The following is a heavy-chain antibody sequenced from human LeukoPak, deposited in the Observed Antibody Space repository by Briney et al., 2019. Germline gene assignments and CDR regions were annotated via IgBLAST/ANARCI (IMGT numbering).Heavy chain of an antibody. CDR3: ARATTDYDILTGYLNWFDP. Sequence: SETLSLTCAVYGGSFSGYYWSWIRQPPGKGLEWIGEINHSGSTNYNPSLKSRVTISVDTSQNQFSLKLSSVTAADTAVYYCARATTDYDILTGYLNWFDPWGQGTLVAVAS. D-gene: IGHD3-9*01. J-gene: IGHJ5*02. CDR2: INHSGST. CDR1: GGSFSGYY. V-gene: IGHV4-34*01.